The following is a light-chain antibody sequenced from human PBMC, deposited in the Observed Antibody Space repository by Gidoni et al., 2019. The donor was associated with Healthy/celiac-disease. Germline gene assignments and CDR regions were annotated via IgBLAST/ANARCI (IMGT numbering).Light chain of an antibody. CDR1: QSVSSSY. CDR3: QQYGSSSYT. V-gene: IGKV3-20*01. Sequence: IVLTQSPRTLSLSPGERATPSCRASQSVSSSYLAWYQQKPGQAPRLLIYGASSRATGIPDRFSGSGCGTDFTLTISRLEPEGFAVYYCQQYGSSSYTFGQGTKLEIK. CDR2: GAS. J-gene: IGKJ2*01.